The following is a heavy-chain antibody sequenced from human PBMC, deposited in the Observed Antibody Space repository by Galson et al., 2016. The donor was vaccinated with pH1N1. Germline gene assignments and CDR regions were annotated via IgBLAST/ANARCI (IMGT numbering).Heavy chain of an antibody. CDR3: ARNGYGDYVGYFDY. V-gene: IGHV2-5*02. CDR2: IYWDDDK. J-gene: IGHJ4*02. CDR1: GFSLSTSGVG. D-gene: IGHD4-17*01. Sequence: PALVKPTQTLTLTCTFSGFSLSTSGVGVGWIRQPPGRALGWLALIYWDDDKRYSPSLKSRLTITKDTSKNQVVLTMTNMDPVGTATYYCARNGYGDYVGYFDYWGQGTLVTVSS.